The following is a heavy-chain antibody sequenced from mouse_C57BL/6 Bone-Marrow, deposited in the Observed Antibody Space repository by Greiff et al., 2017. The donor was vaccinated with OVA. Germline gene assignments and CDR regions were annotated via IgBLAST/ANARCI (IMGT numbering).Heavy chain of an antibody. J-gene: IGHJ4*01. V-gene: IGHV5-4*03. D-gene: IGHD1-2*01. CDR3: AIVGLRLYAMDY. Sequence: EVMLVESGGGLVKPGGSLKLSCAASGFTFSSYAMSWVRQTPEKRLEWVATISDGGSYTYYPDNVKGRFTISRDNAKNNLYLQMSHLKSEDTAMYYCAIVGLRLYAMDYWGQGTSVTVSS. CDR2: ISDGGSYT. CDR1: GFTFSSYA.